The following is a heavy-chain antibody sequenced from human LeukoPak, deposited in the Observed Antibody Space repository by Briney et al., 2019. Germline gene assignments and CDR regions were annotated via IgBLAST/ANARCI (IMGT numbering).Heavy chain of an antibody. V-gene: IGHV3-66*02. CDR1: GFTFSGNH. Sequence: PGGSLRLSCVVSGFTFSGNHMNWVRQAPGKGLEWVSAIYSDGDTYYADSVRGRFAISRDNSKNTLYLQTNSLKPEDTAVYYCARDPRDGYGHFDYWGQGTLVTVSS. CDR2: IYSDGDT. CDR3: ARDPRDGYGHFDY. J-gene: IGHJ4*02. D-gene: IGHD5-24*01.